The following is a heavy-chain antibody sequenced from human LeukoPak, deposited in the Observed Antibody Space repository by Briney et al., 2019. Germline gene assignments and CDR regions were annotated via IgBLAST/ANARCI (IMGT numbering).Heavy chain of an antibody. CDR3: AKDRGIAAAGDFDY. J-gene: IGHJ4*02. CDR2: IDSDGSST. Sequence: GGSLRLSCAASGFTFSSYWMHWVRQAPGKGLVWVSCIDSDGSSTSYADSVKGRFTISRDNAKNTLYLQMNSLRAEDTAVYYCAKDRGIAAAGDFDYWGQGTLVTVSS. V-gene: IGHV3-74*01. CDR1: GFTFSSYW. D-gene: IGHD6-13*01.